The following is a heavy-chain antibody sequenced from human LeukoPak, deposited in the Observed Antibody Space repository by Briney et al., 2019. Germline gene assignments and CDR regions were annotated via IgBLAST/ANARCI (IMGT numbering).Heavy chain of an antibody. CDR1: GGSISGYH. V-gene: IGHV4-59*01. CDR2: IYYSGSS. J-gene: IGHJ5*02. CDR3: ARATAITMVRGVISNWFDP. D-gene: IGHD3-10*01. Sequence: PSETLSLTCNVSGGSISGYHWSWIRQPPGKGLEWLGYIYYSGSSNYNPSLKSRVTMSADTSKNQFSLKLSSVTAADTAVYYCARATAITMVRGVISNWFDPWGQGTLVTVSS.